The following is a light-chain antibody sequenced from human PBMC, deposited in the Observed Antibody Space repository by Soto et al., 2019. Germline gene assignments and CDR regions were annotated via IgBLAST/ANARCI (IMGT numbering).Light chain of an antibody. V-gene: IGKV3-20*01. J-gene: IGKJ1*01. CDR3: QQYMSSVT. CDR2: SAS. CDR1: PSVDSTF. Sequence: EIVLTQSPGSLSLSPGERATLSCRASPSVDSTFFAWYQKKPGQAPRLLLYSASKRATGVPDRFSGSGSGTDFTLTISRREPDDFAVYYCQQYMSSVTFGQGTKVEI.